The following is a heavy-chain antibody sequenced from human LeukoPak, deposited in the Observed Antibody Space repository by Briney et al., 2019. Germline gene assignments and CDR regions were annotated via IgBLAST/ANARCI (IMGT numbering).Heavy chain of an antibody. D-gene: IGHD3-22*01. J-gene: IGHJ4*02. CDR2: IYYSGST. CDR1: GGSISSYY. CDR3: AYYDSSGYYFDY. V-gene: IGHV4-39*07. Sequence: PSETLSLTCTVSGGSISSYYWGWIRHPPGKGLEWIGSIYYSGSTYYNPSLKSRVTISVDTSKNQFSLKLSSVTAADTAVYYCAYYDSSGYYFDYWGQGTLVTVSS.